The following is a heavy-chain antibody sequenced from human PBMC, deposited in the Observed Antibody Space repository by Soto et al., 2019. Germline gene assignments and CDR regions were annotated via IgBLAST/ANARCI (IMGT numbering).Heavy chain of an antibody. Sequence: ASVKVSCKDSGGTFSIYTIIWVRQAPGQGLEWMGRIIPILGIANYAQKFQGRVTITADKSTSTAYMELSSLRSEDTAVYYCARDNITMMAYWGQGTLVTVSS. D-gene: IGHD3-22*01. CDR1: GGTFSIYT. V-gene: IGHV1-69*04. CDR2: IIPILGIA. J-gene: IGHJ4*02. CDR3: ARDNITMMAY.